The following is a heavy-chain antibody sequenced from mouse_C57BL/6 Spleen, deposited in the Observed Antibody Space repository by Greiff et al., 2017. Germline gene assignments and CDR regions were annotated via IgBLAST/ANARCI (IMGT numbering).Heavy chain of an antibody. CDR3: ASYYSYYVYAMDY. D-gene: IGHD2-12*01. CDR2: ISYDGSN. CDR1: GYSITSGYY. V-gene: IGHV3-6*01. J-gene: IGHJ4*01. Sequence: EVQLQESGPGLVKPSQSLSLTCSVTGYSITSGYYWNWIRQFPGNKLEWMGYISYDGSNHYNPSLKNRISITRDTSKNQFFLKLNSVTTEDTATYYCASYYSYYVYAMDYWGQGTSVTVSS.